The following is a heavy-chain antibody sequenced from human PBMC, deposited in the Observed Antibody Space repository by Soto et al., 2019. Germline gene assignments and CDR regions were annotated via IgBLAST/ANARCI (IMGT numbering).Heavy chain of an antibody. CDR1: GGTFSSYT. J-gene: IGHJ4*02. D-gene: IGHD4-17*01. V-gene: IGHV1-69*02. CDR2: IIPILGIA. Sequence: ASVKVSCKASGGTFSSYTISWVRQAPGQGLEWMGRIIPILGIANYAQKFQGRVTITADKSTSTAYMELNSLKTEDTAVYYCTTVAYGEYVSDYWGRGTLVTVSS. CDR3: TTVAYGEYVSDY.